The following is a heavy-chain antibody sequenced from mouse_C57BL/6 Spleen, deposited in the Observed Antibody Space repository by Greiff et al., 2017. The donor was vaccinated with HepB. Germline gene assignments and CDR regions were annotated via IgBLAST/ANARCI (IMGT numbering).Heavy chain of an antibody. V-gene: IGHV5-4*01. CDR3: AREGDYGRGLDY. D-gene: IGHD1-1*01. CDR2: ISDGGSYT. Sequence: DVMLVESGGGLVKPGGSLKLSCAASGFTFSSYAMSWVRQTPEKRLEWVATISDGGSYTYYPDNVKGRFTISRDNAKNNLYPQMSHLKSEDTAMYYCAREGDYGRGLDYWGQGTTLTVSS. CDR1: GFTFSSYA. J-gene: IGHJ2*01.